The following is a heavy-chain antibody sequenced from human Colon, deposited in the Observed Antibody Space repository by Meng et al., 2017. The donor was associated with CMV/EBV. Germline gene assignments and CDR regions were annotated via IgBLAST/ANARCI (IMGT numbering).Heavy chain of an antibody. D-gene: IGHD6-19*01. V-gene: IGHV3-21*01. CDR2: ISSSSSYI. CDR3: ASDPTIAVAGTGVYYYYGMDV. CDR1: GFRFSSSQ. Sequence: GESLKISCAASGFRFSSSQMHWVRQAPGKGLEWVSSISSSSSYIYYADSVKGRFTISRDNAKNSLYLQMNSLRAEDTAVYYCASDPTIAVAGTGVYYYYGMDVWGQGTTVTVSS. J-gene: IGHJ6*02.